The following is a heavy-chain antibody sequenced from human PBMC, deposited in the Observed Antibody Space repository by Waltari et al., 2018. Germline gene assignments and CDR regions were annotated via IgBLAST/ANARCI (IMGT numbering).Heavy chain of an antibody. CDR3: ARDLRSSWYVD. J-gene: IGHJ4*02. Sequence: QLQLQESGPGLVKPSETLSLTCTVSGGSISSSSYYWGWIRQPPGKGLEWIGSFYYSGGTYYNPSLKSRVTISVDTAKNQFSLKLSAVTAADTAVYYCARDLRSSWYVDWGQGTLVTVSS. D-gene: IGHD6-13*01. CDR1: GGSISSSSYY. CDR2: FYYSGGT. V-gene: IGHV4-39*07.